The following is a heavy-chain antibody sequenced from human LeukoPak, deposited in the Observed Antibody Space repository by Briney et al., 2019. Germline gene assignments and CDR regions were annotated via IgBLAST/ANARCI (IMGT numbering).Heavy chain of an antibody. D-gene: IGHD5-24*01. J-gene: IGHJ4*02. CDR2: IHTSGTT. Sequence: TLTLTCTVSGGSISNGNSYWNWIRQPAGKGLEWIGRIHTSGTTNYNPSLESRVTISVDTSKNQFSLNLNSVTAADTAVYYCAREQRWLQSLDYWGQGNLVTVSS. CDR1: GGSISNGNSY. V-gene: IGHV4-61*02. CDR3: AREQRWLQSLDY.